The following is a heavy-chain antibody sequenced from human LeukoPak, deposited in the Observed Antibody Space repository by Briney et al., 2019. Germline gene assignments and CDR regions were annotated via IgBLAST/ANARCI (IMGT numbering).Heavy chain of an antibody. CDR2: IYTSGST. D-gene: IGHD5-18*01. Sequence: SETLSLTCTVSGGSISSYYWSWIRQPAGKGLEWIGRIYTSGSTSYNSSLKSRVTMSVDTSKNQFSLKLSSVTAADTAVYYCARDLGGYNYGYSLDYWGQGTLVSVSS. J-gene: IGHJ4*02. V-gene: IGHV4-4*07. CDR1: GGSISSYY. CDR3: ARDLGGYNYGYSLDY.